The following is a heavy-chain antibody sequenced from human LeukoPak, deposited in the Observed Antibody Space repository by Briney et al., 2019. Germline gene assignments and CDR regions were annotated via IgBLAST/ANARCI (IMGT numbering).Heavy chain of an antibody. CDR1: GFTFSDYY. CDR2: ISSSGSTI. Sequence: PGGSLRLSCAASGFTFSDYYMSWIRQAPGKGLEWVSYISSSGSTIYYADSVKGRFTISRDNAKNSLYLQMNSLRAEDTAVYYCVTAPYGDYYYYVDVWGKGTTVTISS. J-gene: IGHJ6*03. V-gene: IGHV3-11*01. D-gene: IGHD4-17*01. CDR3: VTAPYGDYYYYVDV.